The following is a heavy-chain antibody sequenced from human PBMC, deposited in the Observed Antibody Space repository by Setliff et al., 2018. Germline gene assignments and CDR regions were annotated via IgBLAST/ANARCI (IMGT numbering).Heavy chain of an antibody. D-gene: IGHD2-21*01. Sequence: LSLTCAVYGGSFSGYYWSWIRQPPGKGLEWIGEINHSGSTNYNPSLESRVTISVDTSKNQFSLKLSSVTAADTAVYYCARVRRVVIAYYYYMDVWGKGTTVTVSS. V-gene: IGHV4-34*01. CDR3: ARVRRVVIAYYYYMDV. CDR2: INHSGST. J-gene: IGHJ6*03. CDR1: GGSFSGYY.